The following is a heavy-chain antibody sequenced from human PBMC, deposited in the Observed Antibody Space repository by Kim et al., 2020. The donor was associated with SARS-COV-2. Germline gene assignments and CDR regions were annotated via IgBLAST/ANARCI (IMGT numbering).Heavy chain of an antibody. CDR1: GFTFDDYA. V-gene: IGHV3-9*01. CDR2: ISWNSGSI. D-gene: IGHD6-13*01. CDR3: AKDMYSSSWANAVDI. J-gene: IGHJ3*02. Sequence: GGSLRLSCAASGFTFDDYAMHWVRQAPGKGLEWVSGISWNSGSIGYADSVKGRFTISRDNAKNSLYLQMNSLRAEDTALYYCAKDMYSSSWANAVDIWG.